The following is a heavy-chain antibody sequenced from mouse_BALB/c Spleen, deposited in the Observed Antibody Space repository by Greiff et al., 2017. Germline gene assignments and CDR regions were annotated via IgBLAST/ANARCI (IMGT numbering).Heavy chain of an antibody. J-gene: IGHJ3*01. V-gene: IGHV5-4*02. CDR1: GFTFSDYY. Sequence: EVQLVESGGGLVKPGGSLKLSCAASGFTFSDYYMYWVRQTPEKRLEWVATISDGGSYTYYPDSVKGRFTISRDNAKNNLYLQMSSLKSEDTAMYYCARDYGYGAFAYWGQGTLVTVSA. CDR3: ARDYGYGAFAY. D-gene: IGHD2-2*01. CDR2: ISDGGSYT.